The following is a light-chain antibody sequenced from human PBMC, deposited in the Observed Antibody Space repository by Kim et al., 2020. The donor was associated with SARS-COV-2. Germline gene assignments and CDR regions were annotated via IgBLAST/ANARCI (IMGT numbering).Light chain of an antibody. J-gene: IGKJ2*01. CDR2: STS. Sequence: DIQMTQSPSTLSASVGDRVTITCRASQSLNSWVAWYQQKPGKAPDLLISSTSTLQSGVPSRLSGSRSGTEFTLTISSLQPHDFATYYCQQYYTYPYTFGQGTKLEI. V-gene: IGKV1-5*03. CDR3: QQYYTYPYT. CDR1: QSLNSW.